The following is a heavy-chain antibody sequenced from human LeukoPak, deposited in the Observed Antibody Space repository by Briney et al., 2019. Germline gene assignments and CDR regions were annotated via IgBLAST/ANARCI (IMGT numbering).Heavy chain of an antibody. Sequence: SETLSLTCTVSGGSINSYYWSWIRQSPGKGLEWIGYIYDSGSTNYNPSLKSRVTISVDTSKKQFSLNLNSVTAADTAVYYCRLDSIDYYSFDYWGRGILVTVSS. V-gene: IGHV4-4*09. CDR3: RLDSIDYYSFDY. CDR2: IYDSGST. CDR1: GGSINSYY. D-gene: IGHD3-22*01. J-gene: IGHJ4*02.